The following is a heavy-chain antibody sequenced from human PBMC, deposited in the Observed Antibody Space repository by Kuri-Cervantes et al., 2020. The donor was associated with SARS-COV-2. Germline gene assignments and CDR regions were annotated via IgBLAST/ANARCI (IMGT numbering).Heavy chain of an antibody. D-gene: IGHD3-3*01. J-gene: IGHJ3*02. CDR3: ARVVTYYDFWSGYYTNAFDI. CDR1: GYTFTSYD. CDR2: MNPNSGNT. V-gene: IGHV1-8*03. Sequence: ASVKVSCKASGYTFTSYDINWVRQATGHGLEWMGWMNPNSGNTGYAQKFQGRVTITRNTSISTAYMELSSLRSEDTAVYYCARVVTYYDFWSGYYTNAFDIWGQGTMVTVSS.